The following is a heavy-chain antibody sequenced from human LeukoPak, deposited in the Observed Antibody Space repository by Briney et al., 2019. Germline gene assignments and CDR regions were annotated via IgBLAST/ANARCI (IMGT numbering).Heavy chain of an antibody. CDR3: ARDQQLATYNWFDP. D-gene: IGHD6-13*01. J-gene: IGHJ5*02. V-gene: IGHV3-33*01. Sequence: GRSLRLSYAASGFTFSSYGMHWVRQAPGKGLEWVAVIWYDGSNKYYADSVKGRFTISRDNSKNTLYLQMNSLRAEDTAVYYCARDQQLATYNWFDPWGQGTLVTVSS. CDR2: IWYDGSNK. CDR1: GFTFSSYG.